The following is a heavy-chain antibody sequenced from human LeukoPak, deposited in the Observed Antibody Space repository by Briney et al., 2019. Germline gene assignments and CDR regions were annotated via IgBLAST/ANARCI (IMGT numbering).Heavy chain of an antibody. CDR1: GGSISSYY. CDR2: IYYSGST. V-gene: IGHV4-59*01. CDR3: ARVSSGVYFDY. J-gene: IGHJ4*02. D-gene: IGHD2-15*01. Sequence: PSETLSLTCTASGGSISSYYWSWIRQPPGKGLELIGYIYYSGSTNYNPPLKSRVTISVDTAKNQFSLKLSSVTAADTAVYYCARVSSGVYFDYWGQGTLVTVSS.